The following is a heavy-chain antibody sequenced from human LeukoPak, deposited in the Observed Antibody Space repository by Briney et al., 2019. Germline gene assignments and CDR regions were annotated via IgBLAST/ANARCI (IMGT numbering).Heavy chain of an antibody. D-gene: IGHD3-16*02. CDR2: INHSGST. V-gene: IGHV4-34*01. Sequence: SETLSLTCAVYGGSFSGYYWSWIRQPPGKGLEWIGEINHSGSTNYNPSLKSRVTISVDTSKNQFSLKLSSVTAADTAVYYCARGGGDYDYVWGSYRLGYYYCYMDVWGKGTTVTVSS. CDR1: GGSFSGYY. CDR3: ARGGGDYDYVWGSYRLGYYYCYMDV. J-gene: IGHJ6*03.